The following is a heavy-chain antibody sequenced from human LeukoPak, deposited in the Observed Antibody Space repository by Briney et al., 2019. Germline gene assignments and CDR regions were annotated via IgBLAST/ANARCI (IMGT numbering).Heavy chain of an antibody. J-gene: IGHJ6*03. CDR1: GGSISSYY. CDR3: ARAEYHYYYYYYMDV. D-gene: IGHD2-2*01. Sequence: SETLSLTCTVSGGSISSYYWSWIRQPPGKGLEWIGYIYYSGSTNYNPSLKSRVTISVDTSKNQFSLKLSSVTAADTAVYYCARAEYHYYYYYYMDVWGKGTTVTVSS. CDR2: IYYSGST. V-gene: IGHV4-59*01.